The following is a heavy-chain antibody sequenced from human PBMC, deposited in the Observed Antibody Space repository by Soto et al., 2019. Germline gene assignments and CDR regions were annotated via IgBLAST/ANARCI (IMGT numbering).Heavy chain of an antibody. CDR3: ATKKGYSYGIDY. J-gene: IGHJ4*02. CDR2: IYSGGST. CDR1: GFTVSANY. Sequence: GGSLRLSCAASGFTVSANYMIWVRQAPGKGLEWVSVIYSGGSTYYADSVKGRSTISRDNSKNTLFLQMNSLRAEDTAVYYCATKKGYSYGIDYWGQGTLVTVSS. V-gene: IGHV3-66*01. D-gene: IGHD5-18*01.